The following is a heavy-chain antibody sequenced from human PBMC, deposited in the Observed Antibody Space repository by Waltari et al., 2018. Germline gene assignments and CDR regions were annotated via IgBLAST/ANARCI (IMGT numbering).Heavy chain of an antibody. CDR1: GGSISSSTYY. CDR2: IYYRGTT. Sequence: QLQLQESGPGLVKPSETLSLTCTLSGGSISSSTYYWGWIRQPPGKGLEWIGNIYYRGTTYYNPSLKSRVTISVDTSKNQFSLKLSSVTAADTAMYYCARQCKGYNYGLGDYYYYGMDVWGQGTTVTVSS. V-gene: IGHV4-39*01. D-gene: IGHD5-18*01. CDR3: ARQCKGYNYGLGDYYYYGMDV. J-gene: IGHJ6*02.